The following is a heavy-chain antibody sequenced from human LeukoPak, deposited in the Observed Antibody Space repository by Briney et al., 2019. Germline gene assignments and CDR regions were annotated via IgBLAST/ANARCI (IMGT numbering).Heavy chain of an antibody. CDR3: ARAHITYDSSGYYYVDWFDP. J-gene: IGHJ5*02. CDR2: IKQDGSEK. Sequence: GGSLRLSCAASGFTFTSYWMSWVRQAPGKGLEWVANIKQDGSEKYYVDSVKGRFTISRDNAKNSLYLQMNSLRAEDTAVYYYARAHITYDSSGYYYVDWFDPWGQGTLVTVPS. CDR1: GFTFTSYW. V-gene: IGHV3-7*01. D-gene: IGHD3-22*01.